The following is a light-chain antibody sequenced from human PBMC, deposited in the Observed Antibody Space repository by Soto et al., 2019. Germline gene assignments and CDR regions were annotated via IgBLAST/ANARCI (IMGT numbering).Light chain of an antibody. CDR1: QSVSSSY. V-gene: IGKV3-20*01. CDR3: QQYGSSPLT. CDR2: GAS. J-gene: IGKJ4*01. Sequence: EVVLTQSPGTLSLSPGEGATLSCRASQSVSSSYLAWCQQKAGQAPRLLIFGASSRASGIPDRFSGSGSGTDFTLTISRLEPEDFAMYYCQQYGSSPLTFGGGTKVDIK.